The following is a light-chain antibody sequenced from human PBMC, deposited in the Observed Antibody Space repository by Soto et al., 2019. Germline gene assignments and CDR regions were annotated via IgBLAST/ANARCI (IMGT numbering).Light chain of an antibody. CDR1: STDVEIYDL. CDR2: EGS. V-gene: IGLV2-23*01. CDR3: CSYTGTVI. J-gene: IGLJ2*01. Sequence: QSALTQPASVSGSPGQSVTISCTGTSTDVEIYDLVSWYQQHPGTAPKLIIYEGSERPSGVSSRFSGSKSGNAASLTISGLEAEDEADYHCCSYTGTVIFGGGTQLTVL.